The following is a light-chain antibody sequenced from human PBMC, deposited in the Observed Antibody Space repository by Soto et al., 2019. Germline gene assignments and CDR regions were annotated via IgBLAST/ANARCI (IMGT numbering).Light chain of an antibody. V-gene: IGLV2-8*01. CDR3: TSFAGSNSYV. CDR1: SSDIGGYTY. J-gene: IGLJ1*01. CDR2: EVN. Sequence: QRVLTQAPSASGVPGGGGRITCTGTSSDIGGYTYVSWYQHHPGKAPKLMIYEVNKRPSGVPDRFSGSKSGNTASLTVSGLQAEDEADYYCTSFAGSNSYVFGTGTKVTVL.